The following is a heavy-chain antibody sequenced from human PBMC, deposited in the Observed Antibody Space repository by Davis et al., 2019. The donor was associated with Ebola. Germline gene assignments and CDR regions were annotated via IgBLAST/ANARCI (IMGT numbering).Heavy chain of an antibody. CDR1: GYTFTNYD. D-gene: IGHD4-17*01. Sequence: ASVKVSCKTSGYTFTNYDINWVRQATGQGLEWMGWMNPNSGNTGYAQKFQGRVTMTRNTSISTAYMELSSLRSEDTAVYYCARDPMELTTVTTKYNWFDPWGQGTLVTVSS. J-gene: IGHJ5*02. CDR2: MNPNSGNT. V-gene: IGHV1-8*01. CDR3: ARDPMELTTVTTKYNWFDP.